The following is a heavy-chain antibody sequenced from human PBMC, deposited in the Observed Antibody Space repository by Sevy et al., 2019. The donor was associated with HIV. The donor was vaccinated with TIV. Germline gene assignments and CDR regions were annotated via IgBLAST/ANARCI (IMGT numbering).Heavy chain of an antibody. CDR3: ARGTHDYGDYDRDAFDI. V-gene: IGHV3-21*01. Sequence: GGSLRLSCATSEFTFSSYSMNWVRQAPGNGLEWVSSISGGGTYIYYADSVKGRFTISRDNAKNSLSLRMNSLRAEDTAVYYCARGTHDYGDYDRDAFDIWGQGTMVTVSS. D-gene: IGHD4-17*01. J-gene: IGHJ3*02. CDR2: ISGGGTYI. CDR1: EFTFSSYS.